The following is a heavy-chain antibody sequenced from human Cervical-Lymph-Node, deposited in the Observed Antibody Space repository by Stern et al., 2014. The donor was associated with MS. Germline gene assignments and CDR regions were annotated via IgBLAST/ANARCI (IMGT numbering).Heavy chain of an antibody. V-gene: IGHV1-69*01. CDR2: IMPILGTS. CDR1: GGTLISYP. J-gene: IGHJ5*02. Sequence: VQLVQSGAEVKKPGSSVKVSCQASGGTLISYPLSWVLQAPGQGLEWLGGIMPILGTSNYAHKFQGRVTITADESTTTIYMELRSLKSEDTAVYYCARHLGSHESGWFDPWGQGTLVTVSS. CDR3: ARHLGSHESGWFDP. D-gene: IGHD1-26*01.